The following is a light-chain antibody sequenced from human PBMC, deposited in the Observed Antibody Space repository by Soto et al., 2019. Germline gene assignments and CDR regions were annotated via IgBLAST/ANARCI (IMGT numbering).Light chain of an antibody. CDR3: QHRSDWLGT. J-gene: IGKJ3*01. Sequence: EIVLTQSPATLSLSPGVSATLSCRASQNVGLFLAWYQQKSDQTPRLLIYDASSRAPGIPARFSGGGSGTDFTLTISSLEPEDFAVYYCQHRSDWLGTFGPGTKVDIK. CDR1: QNVGLF. CDR2: DAS. V-gene: IGKV3-11*01.